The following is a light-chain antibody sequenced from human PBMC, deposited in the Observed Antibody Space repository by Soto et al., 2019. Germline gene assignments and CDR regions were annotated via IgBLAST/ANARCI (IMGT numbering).Light chain of an antibody. J-gene: IGKJ3*01. CDR2: GAA. CDR3: QQYDASPFT. CDR1: QSISHY. Sequence: EIVLTQSPGTLSLSPGERATLPCRANQSISHYLAWYQQKPGQSPRLLIYGAASRAIGIPDRFNGTGSETTFTLTISRLQPEDFALYFCQQYDASPFTFGPGTKVDI. V-gene: IGKV3-20*01.